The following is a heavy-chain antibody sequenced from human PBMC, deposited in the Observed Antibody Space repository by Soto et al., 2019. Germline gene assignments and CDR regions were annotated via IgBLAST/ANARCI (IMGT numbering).Heavy chain of an antibody. CDR3: ARVNVTLDF. CDR2: IHHGGNA. J-gene: IGHJ4*02. Sequence: PSETLSLTCAVYGGSFSGYYWAWVRQPPGKGLEWIASIHHGGNAYYSPSLTTRVTISRDTSKNRVSLELSSVTAEDTAVYYCARVNVTLDFWGQGTLVTVSS. CDR1: GGSFSGYY. D-gene: IGHD2-21*02. V-gene: IGHV4-34*01.